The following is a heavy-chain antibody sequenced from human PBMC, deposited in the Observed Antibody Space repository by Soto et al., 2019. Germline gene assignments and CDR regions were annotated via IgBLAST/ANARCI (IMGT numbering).Heavy chain of an antibody. J-gene: IGHJ6*02. CDR1: GGSISSYY. V-gene: IGHV4-59*01. Sequence: SETLSLTCTVSGGSISSYYWSWIRQPPGKGLEWIGYIYYSGSTNYNPSLKSRVTISVDTSKNQFSLKLSSVTAADTAVYYCARDYDIGGMDVWGQGTTVTVSS. CDR2: IYYSGST. CDR3: ARDYDIGGMDV. D-gene: IGHD3-9*01.